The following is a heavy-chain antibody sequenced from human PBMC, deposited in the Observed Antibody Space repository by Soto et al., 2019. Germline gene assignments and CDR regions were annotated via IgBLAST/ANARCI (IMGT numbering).Heavy chain of an antibody. CDR3: ARLVQLLQGRWFDP. V-gene: IGHV4-30-4*01. D-gene: IGHD2-15*01. CDR2: IYYSGGT. Sequence: QVQLQESGPGLVKPSQTLSLTCTVSGGSISSGDCYWSWIRQPPGKGLEWIGYIYYSGGTYYNPSLKSRVTISVDTSKNQFSLKLSSVTAADTAVDYCARLVQLLQGRWFDPWGQGTLVTVSS. J-gene: IGHJ5*02. CDR1: GGSISSGDCY.